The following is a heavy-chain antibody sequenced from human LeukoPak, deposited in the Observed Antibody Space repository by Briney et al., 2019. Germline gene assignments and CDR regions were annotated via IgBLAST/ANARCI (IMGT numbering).Heavy chain of an antibody. V-gene: IGHV3-23*01. CDR3: ARRVVAGQTYYFDF. J-gene: IGHJ4*02. CDR1: GFTSSNYA. D-gene: IGHD6-19*01. Sequence: GGSLRLSCAASGFTSSNYAVNWVRQAPGKGLEWVSGISGSGGTTYYADSVKGRFTISRDNPKNTLYLQMNGLRAEDTAVYYCARRVVAGQTYYFDFWGQGTLVTVSS. CDR2: ISGSGGTT.